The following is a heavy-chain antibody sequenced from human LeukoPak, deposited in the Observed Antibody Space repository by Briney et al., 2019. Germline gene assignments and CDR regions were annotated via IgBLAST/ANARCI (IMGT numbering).Heavy chain of an antibody. CDR1: SVSISSISYF. CDR2: IYYSGST. CDR3: VRRDYASGFDTFDI. Sequence: SETLSLTCTVSSVSISSISYFWDWIRQPPGKGLEWIGSIYYSGSTYYNPSLKSRVTTSVDTSKNQFSLKLSSVTAADTAVYYCVRRDYASGFDTFDIWGQGTMVTVSS. V-gene: IGHV4-39*01. D-gene: IGHD3-10*01. J-gene: IGHJ3*02.